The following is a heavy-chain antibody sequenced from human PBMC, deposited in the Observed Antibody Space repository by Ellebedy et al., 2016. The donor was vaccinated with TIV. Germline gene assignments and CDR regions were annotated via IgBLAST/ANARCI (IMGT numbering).Heavy chain of an antibody. CDR2: IYSGGNT. D-gene: IGHD4-17*01. CDR1: GFDVSSTY. CDR3: ARGRQDYGDYYFDY. J-gene: IGHJ4*02. Sequence: GESLKISCVVSGFDVSSTYMNWVRQAPGKGLEWVSVIYSGGNTYYADSVKGRFSISRDNSRNTLYLQLDSLGAEDTAVYYCARGRQDYGDYYFDYWGQGTLVTVSS. V-gene: IGHV3-66*01.